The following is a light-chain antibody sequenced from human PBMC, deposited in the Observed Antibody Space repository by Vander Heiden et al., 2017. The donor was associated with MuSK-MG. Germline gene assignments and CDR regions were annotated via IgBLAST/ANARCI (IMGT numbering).Light chain of an antibody. Sequence: VLTQPPSVPVAPAQTARISRTGNNVGSKSVHWYQQKPGQAPVLVVYDDSDRPSGIPERFSGSKSENTATLTINRVEAGDEADYYCQVWDTSSVSEVFGGGTKVTVL. CDR3: QVWDTSSVSEV. J-gene: IGLJ3*02. V-gene: IGLV3-21*02. CDR2: DDS. CDR1: NVGSKS.